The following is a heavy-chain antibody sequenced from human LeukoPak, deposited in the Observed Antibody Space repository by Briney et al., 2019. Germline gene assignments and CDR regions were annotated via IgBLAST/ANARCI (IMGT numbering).Heavy chain of an antibody. CDR2: ITNSGNSK. CDR1: EFTFSSYS. D-gene: IGHD3-9*01. J-gene: IGHJ6*02. Sequence: GGSLRLSCAASEFTFSSYSMNWVRQAPGKGLESVSYITNSGNSKSYADSVKGRFTISRDNTKNSLYLQMNGLRVDDTAVYYCAKDVAGAALPYFGLDVWGQGTTVTVSS. CDR3: AKDVAGAALPYFGLDV. V-gene: IGHV3-48*01.